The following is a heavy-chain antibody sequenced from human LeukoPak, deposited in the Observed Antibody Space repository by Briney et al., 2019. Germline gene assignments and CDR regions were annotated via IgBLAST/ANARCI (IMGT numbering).Heavy chain of an antibody. CDR1: GFTFSSYE. Sequence: PGGSLRLSCAASGFTFSSYEMNWVRQAPGKGLEWIGYIYHSGSTKYNPSLKSRVTISVDTSKNQFSLKLSSVTAADTAVYYCARDGYSGNDGLWGQGTLVTVSS. CDR3: ARDGYSGNDGL. J-gene: IGHJ4*02. D-gene: IGHD5-12*01. V-gene: IGHV4-59*01. CDR2: IYHSGST.